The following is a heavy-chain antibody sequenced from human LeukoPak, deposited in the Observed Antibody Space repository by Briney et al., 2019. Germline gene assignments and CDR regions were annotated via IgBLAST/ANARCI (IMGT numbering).Heavy chain of an antibody. Sequence: GGSLRLSCAGSGFTFSSYAMSWVRQAPGKGLEWVSAITGSGGSTHYADSVKGRFTISRDNSKSTLYLQMNSLRVEDTAVYYCAKTMEAWLALDYWGQGTLVTVSS. V-gene: IGHV3-23*01. CDR1: GFTFSSYA. J-gene: IGHJ4*02. CDR2: ITGSGGST. CDR3: AKTMEAWLALDY. D-gene: IGHD6-19*01.